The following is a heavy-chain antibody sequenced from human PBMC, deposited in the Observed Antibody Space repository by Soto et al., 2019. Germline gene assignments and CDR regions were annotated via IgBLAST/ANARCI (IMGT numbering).Heavy chain of an antibody. Sequence: QVQLQESGPGLVKPSGTLSLTCAVSGGSISSSHWWSWVRQPPGKGLEWIGEIYHSGSTDYNPSLNRRRTIPVDHSKNQLSRTLTSVASADPAVYYCPSRTAPPRPFAYWGQGTLVTFSS. CDR1: GGSISSSHW. J-gene: IGHJ4*02. CDR3: PSRTAPPRPFAY. V-gene: IGHV4-4*02. CDR2: IYHSGST.